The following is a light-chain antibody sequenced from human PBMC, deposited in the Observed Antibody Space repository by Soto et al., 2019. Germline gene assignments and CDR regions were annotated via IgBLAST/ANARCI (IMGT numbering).Light chain of an antibody. CDR2: EGS. V-gene: IGLV2-23*01. CDR1: SSDVGSYNL. J-gene: IGLJ1*01. Sequence: QSALTQPASVSGSPGQSITISCTGTSSDVGSYNLVSWYQQPPGKAPKLMIYEGSKRPSGISNRFSGSKSGNTASLTISGRQAEDQADYYCCSYAGSSTSLYVFGTGTKLTVL. CDR3: CSYAGSSTSLYV.